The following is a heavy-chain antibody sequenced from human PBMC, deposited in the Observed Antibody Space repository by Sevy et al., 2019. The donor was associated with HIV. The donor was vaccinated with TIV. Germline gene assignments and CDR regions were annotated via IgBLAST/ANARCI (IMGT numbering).Heavy chain of an antibody. CDR2: IYYSGST. D-gene: IGHD3-22*01. Sequence: SKTLSLTCTVSGGSISSGGYYWSWIRQHPGKGLEWIGYIYYSGSTYYNPSLKSRVTISVDTSKNQFSLKLSSVTAADTAVYYCASYYYDSSGLIGGGELFDYWGQGTLVTVSS. CDR1: GGSISSGGYY. V-gene: IGHV4-31*03. CDR3: ASYYYDSSGLIGGGELFDY. J-gene: IGHJ4*02.